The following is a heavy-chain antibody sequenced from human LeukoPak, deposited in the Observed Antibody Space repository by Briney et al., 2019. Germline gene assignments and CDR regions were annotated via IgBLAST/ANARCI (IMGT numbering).Heavy chain of an antibody. V-gene: IGHV4-39*01. CDR1: GGSVSSGSYY. CDR3: ARRGYSSLDY. D-gene: IGHD6-19*01. Sequence: SETLSLTCTVSGGSVSSGSYYWSWIRQPPGKGLEWIGSIYYSGSTYDNPSLKSRATISVDTSKNQFSLKLSSVTAADTAVYYCARRGYSSLDYWGQGTLVTVSS. CDR2: IYYSGST. J-gene: IGHJ4*02.